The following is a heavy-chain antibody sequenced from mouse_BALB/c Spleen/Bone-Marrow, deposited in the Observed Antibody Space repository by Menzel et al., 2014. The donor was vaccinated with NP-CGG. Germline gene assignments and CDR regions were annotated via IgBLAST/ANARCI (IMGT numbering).Heavy chain of an antibody. J-gene: IGHJ3*01. CDR1: GFTFTDNY. CDR3: SRYSGWFAY. V-gene: IGHV7-3*02. CDR2: IRNKANGYTT. Sequence: DVKLVESGGGLVQPGGSLRLSCATSGFTFTDNYMSWVRQPPGKALEWLGFIRNKANGYTTEYSASVKGRFTISRDNSQSILYLQMNTLRAEDSATYYCSRYSGWFAYWGQGTLVTVSA.